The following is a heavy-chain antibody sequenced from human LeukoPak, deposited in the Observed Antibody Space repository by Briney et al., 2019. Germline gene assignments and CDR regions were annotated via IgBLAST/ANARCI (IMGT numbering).Heavy chain of an antibody. CDR3: ARDGYYYDSSGYYFDY. CDR2: IYHSGST. J-gene: IGHJ4*02. CDR1: GGSISSSNW. Sequence: SETLSLTCAVSGGSISSSNWWSWVRQPPGKGLEWIGEIYHSGSTNYNPSLKSRVTISVDKSKNQFSLKLSSVTAADTAVYYCARDGYYYDSSGYYFDYWGQGTLVTVSS. V-gene: IGHV4-4*02. D-gene: IGHD3-22*01.